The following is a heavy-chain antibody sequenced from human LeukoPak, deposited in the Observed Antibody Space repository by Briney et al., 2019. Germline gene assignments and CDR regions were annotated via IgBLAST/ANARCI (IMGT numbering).Heavy chain of an antibody. CDR2: IRSQAYSGTT. CDR1: GFTFGYHA. Sequence: PGGSLRLSCTASGFTFGYHAINWVRQAPGRGLEWVGFIRSQAYSGTTEYATSVKDRFTISRDDSKSIAYLQMNSLKTEDTAVYYCTTGRIQLWRDYWGQGTLVTVSS. CDR3: TTGRIQLWRDY. J-gene: IGHJ4*02. V-gene: IGHV3-49*04. D-gene: IGHD5-18*01.